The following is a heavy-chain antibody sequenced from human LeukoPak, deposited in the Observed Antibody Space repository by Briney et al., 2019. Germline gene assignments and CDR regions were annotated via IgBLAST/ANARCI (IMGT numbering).Heavy chain of an antibody. CDR1: GFTFSSYA. D-gene: IGHD3-9*01. V-gene: IGHV3-23*01. CDR3: AKFFLSPALTIFDNDY. Sequence: GGSLSLSCVASGFTFSSYAMRWVRQPPGKGLEWVSAISGSGSSTYYADSVKGRFTISRDNSKNTLYLQMNSLRAEDTAVYYCAKFFLSPALTIFDNDYWGQGTLVTVSS. J-gene: IGHJ4*02. CDR2: ISGSGSST.